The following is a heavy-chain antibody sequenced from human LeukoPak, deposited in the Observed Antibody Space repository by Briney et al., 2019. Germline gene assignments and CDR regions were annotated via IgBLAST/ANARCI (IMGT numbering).Heavy chain of an antibody. D-gene: IGHD3-10*01. J-gene: IGHJ4*02. Sequence: ASVKVSCKAYGYTFTGYYLHWVRQAPGQGLEWMGWINPNSGGTNYAQEFQGRVTMTRDTSISTAYMELSRLRSDDTAVYYCSLWFGELLEDGPFDYWGQGTLVTVSS. CDR2: INPNSGGT. CDR3: SLWFGELLEDGPFDY. V-gene: IGHV1-2*02. CDR1: GYTFTGYY.